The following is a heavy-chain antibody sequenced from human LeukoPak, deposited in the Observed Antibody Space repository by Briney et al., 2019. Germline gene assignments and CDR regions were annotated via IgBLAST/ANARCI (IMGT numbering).Heavy chain of an antibody. D-gene: IGHD6-13*01. Sequence: GGSLRLSCAASGFTFSSYAMSWVRQAPGKGLEWVSVIYSGGSTYYADSVKGRFTISRDNSKNTLYLQMNSLRAEDTAVYYCARDRVAAAGTNYFDYWGQGTLVTVSS. J-gene: IGHJ4*02. CDR2: IYSGGST. CDR1: GFTFSSYA. V-gene: IGHV3-53*01. CDR3: ARDRVAAAGTNYFDY.